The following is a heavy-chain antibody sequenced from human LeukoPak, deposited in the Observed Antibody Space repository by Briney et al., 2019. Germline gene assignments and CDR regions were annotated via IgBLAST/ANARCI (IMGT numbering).Heavy chain of an antibody. CDR2: MNPNSGNT. CDR3: ARGRPVLRFLEWPRPFDP. V-gene: IGHV1-8*03. Sequence: ASVKVSCKASGYTFTSYDINWVRQATGQGLEWMGWMNPNSGNTGYAQKFQGRVTITRNTSISTAYMELSSLRSEDTAVYYCARGRPVLRFLEWPRPFDPWGQGTLVTVSS. D-gene: IGHD3-3*01. J-gene: IGHJ5*02. CDR1: GYTFTSYD.